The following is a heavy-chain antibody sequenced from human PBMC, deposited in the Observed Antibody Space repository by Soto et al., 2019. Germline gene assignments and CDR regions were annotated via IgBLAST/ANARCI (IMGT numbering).Heavy chain of an antibody. D-gene: IGHD2-15*01. V-gene: IGHV3-9*01. CDR1: GFTFDDYA. Sequence: EVQLVESGGGLAQPGRSLRLSCATSGFTFDDYAMHWVRQAPGKGLEWVSGISWDGGTIGYADSVKGRFTISRDNAKKSLFMEMNTLRPEDTAVYYCAKDVGYCSGGRCYPHNWFDPWGQGTLVTVSS. J-gene: IGHJ5*02. CDR2: ISWDGGTI. CDR3: AKDVGYCSGGRCYPHNWFDP.